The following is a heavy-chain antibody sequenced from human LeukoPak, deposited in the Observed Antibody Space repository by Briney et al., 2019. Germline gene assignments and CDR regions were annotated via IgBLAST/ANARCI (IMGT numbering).Heavy chain of an antibody. J-gene: IGHJ3*02. CDR3: ARLDSGYDKDAFDI. CDR2: IIPIFGTA. Sequence: GASVKVSCKASGGTFSSYAISWVRQAPGQGLEWMGGIIPIFGTANYAQKFQGRVTMTRNTSISTAYMELSSLRSEDTAVYYCARLDSGYDKDAFDIWGQGTMVTVSS. V-gene: IGHV1-69*05. CDR1: GGTFSSYA. D-gene: IGHD5-12*01.